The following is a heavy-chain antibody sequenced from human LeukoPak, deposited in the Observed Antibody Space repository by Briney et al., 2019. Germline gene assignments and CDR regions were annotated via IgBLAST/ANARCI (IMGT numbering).Heavy chain of an antibody. CDR2: VYFTGST. Sequence: PSETLSLTCTVSGDSISSTSHYWDWIRQPPGKGPEWIGNVYFTGSTYYSPSLKSRVTISVDRSNNQFSLKLSSVTAADTAVYYCARRVGDNWFDPWGQGTLVTVSS. V-gene: IGHV4-39*01. CDR3: ARRVGDNWFDP. CDR1: GDSISSTSHY. J-gene: IGHJ5*02.